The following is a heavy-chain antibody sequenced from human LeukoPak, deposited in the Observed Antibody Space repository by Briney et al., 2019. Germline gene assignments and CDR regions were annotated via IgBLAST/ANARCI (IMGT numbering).Heavy chain of an antibody. CDR3: ARGPGGSGSYSWVTDLGF. D-gene: IGHD3-10*01. CDR1: GGPLSSNTYY. Sequence: SETLSLTCTVSGGPLSSNTYYWGWIRQPPGKGLEWIGSISHSGSAYYNPSLKSRVSISVDTSMTQMSLKLSSVTASDTAVYYCARGPGGSGSYSWVTDLGFWGQGTLVTVSS. CDR2: ISHSGSA. J-gene: IGHJ4*02. V-gene: IGHV4-39*01.